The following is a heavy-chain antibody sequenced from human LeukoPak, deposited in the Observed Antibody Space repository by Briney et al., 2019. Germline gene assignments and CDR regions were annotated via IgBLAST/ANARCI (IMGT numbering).Heavy chain of an antibody. J-gene: IGHJ4*02. CDR1: GGSISPYY. CDR3: ARHGGGGESYPRVFDY. D-gene: IGHD1-26*01. Sequence: SETLSLTCTVSGGSISPYYWSWIRQPPGQGLEWIGFIYHSGSTNYKPSLNSRVSISVDTSKNQFSLKLNSMTAADTAVYYCARHGGGGESYPRVFDYWGRGNLVTVSS. CDR2: IYHSGST. V-gene: IGHV4-59*08.